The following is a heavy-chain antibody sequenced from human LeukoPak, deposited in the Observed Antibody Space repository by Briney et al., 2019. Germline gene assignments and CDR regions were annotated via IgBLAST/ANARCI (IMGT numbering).Heavy chain of an antibody. V-gene: IGHV4-59*01. CDR2: IYYTGST. CDR3: ARDVDCTNDGCPQSGLVY. Sequence: SETLSLTRTVSSGSIGSYYWSWIRQPPGKGLEWIGYIYYTGSTDYNPSLKSRVTILVDRSKNQFSLKLSSLTAADTAVYYCARDVDCTNDGCPQSGLVYWGQGALVTVSS. D-gene: IGHD2-8*01. J-gene: IGHJ4*02. CDR1: SGSIGSYY.